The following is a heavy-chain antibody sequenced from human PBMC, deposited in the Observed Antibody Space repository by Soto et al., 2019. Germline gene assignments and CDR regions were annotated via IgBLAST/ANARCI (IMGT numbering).Heavy chain of an antibody. CDR1: GGSVSSGSYY. V-gene: IGHV4-61*01. CDR2: IYYSGST. CDR3: ARDTSSGDDYYGMDV. D-gene: IGHD3-22*01. J-gene: IGHJ6*02. Sequence: QVQLQESGPGLVKPSETLSLTCTVSGGSVSSGSYYWSWIRQPPGKGLEWIGYIYYSGSTNCNPSLKSRVTISVDTSKNQFSLKLSSVTAADTAVYYCARDTSSGDDYYGMDVWGQGTTVTVSS.